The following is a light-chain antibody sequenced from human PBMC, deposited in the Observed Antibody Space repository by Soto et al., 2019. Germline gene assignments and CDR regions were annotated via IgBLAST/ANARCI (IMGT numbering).Light chain of an antibody. CDR2: GAS. Sequence: EIVLTQSPGTLSLSPGERATLSCRASQSVSSSFLAWYQQKAGQAPRLLIYGASSRATGIPDRFSGSGSGTDLTLTISRLHPEYCAVYYCQQYDMSPWTFGQGTKVEIK. CDR1: QSVSSSF. V-gene: IGKV3-20*01. J-gene: IGKJ1*01. CDR3: QQYDMSPWT.